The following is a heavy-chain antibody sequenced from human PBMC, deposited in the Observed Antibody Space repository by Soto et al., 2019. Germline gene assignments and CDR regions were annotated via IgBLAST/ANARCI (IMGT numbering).Heavy chain of an antibody. Sequence: VGSLRLSCAASGFTFSSYGMHWVRQAPGKGLEWVAVISYDGSNKYYADSVKGRFTISRDNSKNTLYLQMNSLRAEDTAVYYCAKVEVAAADTVFDIWGQGTMVTVSS. V-gene: IGHV3-30*18. D-gene: IGHD6-13*01. CDR2: ISYDGSNK. CDR3: AKVEVAAADTVFDI. J-gene: IGHJ3*02. CDR1: GFTFSSYG.